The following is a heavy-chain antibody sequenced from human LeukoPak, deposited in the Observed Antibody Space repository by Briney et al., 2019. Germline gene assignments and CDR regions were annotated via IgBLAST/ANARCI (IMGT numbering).Heavy chain of an antibody. V-gene: IGHV1-2*02. CDR2: IGPHSTFT. J-gene: IGHJ4*02. D-gene: IGHD2/OR15-2a*01. CDR3: VREGEGPLSKDFDY. Sequence: GASMKVSCKSSVFTFTDHYIHWVRQGPGQGLEWMGYIGPHSTFTSSPQEFQGRVTMTRDASMRTAYMELARLTSDDTAVYYCVREGEGPLSKDFDYWGQGTLSPSPQ. CDR1: VFTFTDHY.